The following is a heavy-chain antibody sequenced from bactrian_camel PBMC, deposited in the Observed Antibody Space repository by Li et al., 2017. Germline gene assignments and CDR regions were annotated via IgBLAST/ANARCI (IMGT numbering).Heavy chain of an antibody. CDR2: FRRDGRT. Sequence: HVQLVESGGGSVQAGGSLTLSCAVSGYIDNHACMAWFRQAPGKEREGVATFRRDGRTNYADSVKGRFTISQDTTLNTLYLEMNRLKPEDTGMYFCASESCYARAGGVMSGGKKDRHWGQGTQVTVS. J-gene: IGHJ4*01. CDR3: ASESCYARAGGVMSGGKKDRH. D-gene: IGHD1*01. V-gene: IGHV3S53*01. CDR1: GYIDNHAC.